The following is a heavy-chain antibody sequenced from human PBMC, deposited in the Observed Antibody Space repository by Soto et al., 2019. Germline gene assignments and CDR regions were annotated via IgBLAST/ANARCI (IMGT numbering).Heavy chain of an antibody. D-gene: IGHD3-10*01. V-gene: IGHV3-33*01. J-gene: IGHJ4*02. CDR3: ARGRRYGSGSSEYYFDY. CDR1: GFTFSSYG. CDR2: IWYDGSNK. Sequence: GGSLRLSCAASGFTFSSYGMHWVRQAPGKGLEWVAVIWYDGSNKYYADSVKGRFTISRDNSKNTLYLQMNSLGAEDTAVYYCARGRRYGSGSSEYYFDYWGQGTLVTVSS.